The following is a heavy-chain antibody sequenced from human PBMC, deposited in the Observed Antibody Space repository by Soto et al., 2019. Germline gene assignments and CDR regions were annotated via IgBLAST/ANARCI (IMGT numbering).Heavy chain of an antibody. CDR3: SYYDSSGYYESDY. CDR1: GFTFGDYA. D-gene: IGHD3-22*01. V-gene: IGHV3-49*03. Sequence: GGSLRLSCTASGFTFGDYAMSWFRQAPGKGLEWVGFIRSKAYGGTTEYAASVKGRFTISRDDSKSIAYLQMNSLKTEDTAVYYCSYYDSSGYYESDYWGQGTLVTVSS. J-gene: IGHJ4*02. CDR2: IRSKAYGGTT.